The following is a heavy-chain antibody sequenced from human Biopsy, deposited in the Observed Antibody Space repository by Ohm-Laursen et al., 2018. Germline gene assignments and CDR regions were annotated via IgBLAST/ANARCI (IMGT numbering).Heavy chain of an antibody. V-gene: IGHV3-30*18. D-gene: IGHD3-10*01. J-gene: IGHJ4*02. Sequence: SLRLSCTATGFTLTDSGMHWVRQAPGKGLEWVALISYDGSYNNYGDSVKGRFTISRDNSKNTLYLQMNSLRPEDTAVYYCAKQEGVAYGDIDYWGQGTLVTVSS. CDR1: GFTLTDSG. CDR3: AKQEGVAYGDIDY. CDR2: ISYDGSYN.